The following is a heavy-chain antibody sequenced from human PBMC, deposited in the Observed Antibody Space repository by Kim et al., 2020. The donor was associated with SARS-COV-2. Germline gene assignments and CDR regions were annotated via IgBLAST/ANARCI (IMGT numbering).Heavy chain of an antibody. D-gene: IGHD6-19*01. CDR3: ATAIAVAGTTIYYYYGMDV. CDR2: FDPEDGET. Sequence: ASVKVSCKVSGYTLTELSMHWVRQAPGKGLEWMGGFDPEDGETIYAQKFQGRVTMTEDTSTDTAYMELSSLRSEDTAVYYCATAIAVAGTTIYYYYGMDVRGQGTTVTVSS. V-gene: IGHV1-24*01. J-gene: IGHJ6*02. CDR1: GYTLTELS.